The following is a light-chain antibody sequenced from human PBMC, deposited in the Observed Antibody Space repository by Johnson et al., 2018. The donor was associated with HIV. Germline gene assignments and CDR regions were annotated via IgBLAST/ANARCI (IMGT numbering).Light chain of an antibody. J-gene: IGLJ1*01. CDR3: GTWDSSLSASV. CDR2: ENN. Sequence: HSVLTQPPSVSAAPGQKVTISCSGSSSNIGNNYVSWYQQLPGTAPKLLIYENNKRPSGIPYRFSGSKSGTSATLGITGLQTWDEADYYCGTWDSSLSASVFGTGTKVTVL. V-gene: IGLV1-51*02. CDR1: SSNIGNNY.